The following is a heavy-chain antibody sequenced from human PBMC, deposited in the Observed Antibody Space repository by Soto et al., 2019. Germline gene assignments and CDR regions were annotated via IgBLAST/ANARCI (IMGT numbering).Heavy chain of an antibody. CDR1: GFIFSSFA. CDR3: ARESEDLTSNFDY. V-gene: IGHV3-21*06. CDR2: ISSTTNYI. Sequence: GGSLRLSCAASGFIFSSFAMTWVRQAPGKGLEWVSAISSTTNYIYYGDSMKGRFTISRDNAKNSLYLEMNSLRAEDTAVYYCARESEDLTSNFDYWGQGTLVTVSS. J-gene: IGHJ4*02.